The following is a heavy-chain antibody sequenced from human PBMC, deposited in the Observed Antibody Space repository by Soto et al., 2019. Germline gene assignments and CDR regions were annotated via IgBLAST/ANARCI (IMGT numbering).Heavy chain of an antibody. D-gene: IGHD1-1*01. CDR2: MNPNTGNS. CDR1: GYTFTSYN. Sequence: ASVKGSSKASGYTFTSYNIYWVRQATGRRPEWRWWMNPNTGNSGYAQKFQGRVTVASDTSINTVHMERSSLRSEDTAVYYCARRAETNGWNGFGADKYYFDFWGQGTLVTVSS. CDR3: ARRAETNGWNGFGADKYYFDF. V-gene: IGHV1-8*01. J-gene: IGHJ4*02.